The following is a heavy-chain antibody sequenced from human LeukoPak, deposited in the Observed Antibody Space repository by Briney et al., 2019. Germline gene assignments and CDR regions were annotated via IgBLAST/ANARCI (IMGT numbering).Heavy chain of an antibody. Sequence: ASVKVSCKASGYTFTSYDINWVRQATGQGLEWMGWMNPNSGNTGYAQKFQGRVTMTRNTSISTAYMELSSLRSEDTAVYYCARANYDFWSGYWTYYYYYMDVWGKGTTVTVSS. CDR3: ARANYDFWSGYWTYYYYYMDV. CDR2: MNPNSGNT. V-gene: IGHV1-8*01. J-gene: IGHJ6*03. CDR1: GYTFTSYD. D-gene: IGHD3-3*01.